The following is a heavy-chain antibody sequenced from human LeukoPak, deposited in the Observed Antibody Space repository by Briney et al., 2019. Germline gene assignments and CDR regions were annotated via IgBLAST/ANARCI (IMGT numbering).Heavy chain of an antibody. CDR1: GGTFSSYA. CDR3: AIGYCTNGVCPPYDSRERYYFDY. V-gene: IGHV1-69*04. J-gene: IGHJ4*02. Sequence: SVKVSCKASGGTFSSYAISWVRQAPGQGLEWMGRIIPIFGIANYAQKFQGRVTITADKSTSTAYMELSSLRSEDTAVYYCAIGYCTNGVCPPYDSRERYYFDYWGQGTLVTVSS. CDR2: IIPIFGIA. D-gene: IGHD2-8*01.